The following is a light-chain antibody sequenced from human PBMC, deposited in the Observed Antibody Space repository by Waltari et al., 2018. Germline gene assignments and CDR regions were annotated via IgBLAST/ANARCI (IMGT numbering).Light chain of an antibody. CDR3: QQYKSYKT. J-gene: IGKJ1*01. CDR1: QSITTS. V-gene: IGKV1-5*03. CDR2: GAS. Sequence: DIQMTQSPSTLSASVGDTVIISCRASQSITTSLAWYQQKPGKAPDVLIYGASNLESGVPSRFSGSGSGTEVTLTISSLQPDDFATYYCQQYKSYKTFGQGTRVEIK.